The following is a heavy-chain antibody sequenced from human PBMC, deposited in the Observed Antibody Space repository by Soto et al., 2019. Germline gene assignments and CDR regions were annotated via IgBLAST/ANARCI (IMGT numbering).Heavy chain of an antibody. V-gene: IGHV1-18*01. D-gene: IGHD5-18*01. CDR2: INAYNGNT. CDR3: ARDVGYGLIDY. CDR1: GYTFTSYG. Sequence: QVQLVQSGAEVKKPGASVKVSCKASGYTFTSYGISWVRQAPGQGLEWMGWINAYNGNTNYAQKLQGRVTMTTDTVTSTGYMELRSLRSDDTAVYYSARDVGYGLIDYWGQGTLVTVSS. J-gene: IGHJ4*02.